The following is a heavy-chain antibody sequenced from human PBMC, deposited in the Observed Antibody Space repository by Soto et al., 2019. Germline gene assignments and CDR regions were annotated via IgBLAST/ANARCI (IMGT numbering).Heavy chain of an antibody. J-gene: IGHJ4*02. CDR2: IYHSGST. CDR3: ARCLYCSGGSCYCHFDY. Sequence: QVQLQESGPGLVKPSGTLSLTCAVSGGSISSSNWWSWVRQPPGKGLEWIGEIYHSGSTNYNPSLMSRVTIPVDKSKNQFSLKLSSVTAADTSLYYCARCLYCSGGSCYCHFDYWGQGTLVTVSS. CDR1: GGSISSSNW. D-gene: IGHD2-15*01. V-gene: IGHV4-4*02.